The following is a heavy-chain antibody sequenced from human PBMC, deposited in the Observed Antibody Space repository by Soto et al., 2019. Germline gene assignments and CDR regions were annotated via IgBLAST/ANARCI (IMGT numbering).Heavy chain of an antibody. V-gene: IGHV3-7*01. J-gene: IGHJ6*03. CDR1: GFTFSSYW. D-gene: IGHD3-3*01. CDR3: ARHSNTRITIFGVVTGDYYYMDV. Sequence: EVQLVESGGGLVQPGGSLRLSCAASGFTFSSYWMSWVRQAPGKGLEWVDNIKQDGSEKYYVDSVKGRFTISRDNAKNSLYLQMNSLRAEDTAVYYCARHSNTRITIFGVVTGDYYYMDVWGKGTTVTVSS. CDR2: IKQDGSEK.